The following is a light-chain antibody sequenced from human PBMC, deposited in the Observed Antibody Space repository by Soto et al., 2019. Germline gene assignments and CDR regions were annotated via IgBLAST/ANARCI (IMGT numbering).Light chain of an antibody. CDR2: SNY. Sequence: QSVLTQPASASGTPGQRVTISCSGSISNIGRNTVNWYQQLPGTAPRLLTHSNYQRPSGVPDRFSGSKSGTSASLAISGLQSEDDGDYYCAAWDDSLNGYVLGTGTKVTVL. V-gene: IGLV1-44*01. CDR3: AAWDDSLNGYV. J-gene: IGLJ1*01. CDR1: ISNIGRNT.